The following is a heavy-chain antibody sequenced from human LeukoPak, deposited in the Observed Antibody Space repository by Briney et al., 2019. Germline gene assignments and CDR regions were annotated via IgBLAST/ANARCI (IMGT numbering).Heavy chain of an antibody. J-gene: IGHJ4*02. V-gene: IGHV5-51*01. CDR1: GYSFTIYW. D-gene: IGHD6-13*01. CDR3: ARRGRAAGTGLDY. Sequence: GESLKISCKGSGYSFTIYWIGWVRQMPGKGLEWMGIIYPGDSDTRYSPSFQGQVTISADKSISTAYLQWSSLKASDSAMYYCARRGRAAGTGLDYWGQGTLVTVSS. CDR2: IYPGDSDT.